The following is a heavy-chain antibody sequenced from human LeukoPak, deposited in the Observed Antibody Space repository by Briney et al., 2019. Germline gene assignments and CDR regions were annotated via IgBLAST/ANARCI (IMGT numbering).Heavy chain of an antibody. CDR3: ARGYYGSGVN. V-gene: IGHV4-59*01. Sequence: SETQSLTCTVSGGSISIYYWSWIRQPPGKGRECIGYIYYSGSNIYNPSLKSRVTILVDSCKNEYSLKLSSVTAADTAVYYCARGYYGSGVNWGQGTLVTVSS. CDR1: GGSISIYY. J-gene: IGHJ4*02. CDR2: IYYSGSN. D-gene: IGHD3-10*01.